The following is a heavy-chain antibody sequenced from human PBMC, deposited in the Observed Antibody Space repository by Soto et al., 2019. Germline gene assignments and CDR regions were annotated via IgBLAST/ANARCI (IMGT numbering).Heavy chain of an antibody. V-gene: IGHV4-34*01. D-gene: IGHD2-15*01. CDR1: GGSFSGYY. J-gene: IGHJ4*02. CDR3: GKILVAATKNTDSDS. Sequence: SETLSLTCAVYGGSFSGYYWSWIRQPPGKGLEWIGEINHSGSTNYNPSLKSRVTISVDTTENQFSLRLTSVTAADTALYSCGKILVAATKNTDSDSWGPGILVTVSS. CDR2: INHSGST.